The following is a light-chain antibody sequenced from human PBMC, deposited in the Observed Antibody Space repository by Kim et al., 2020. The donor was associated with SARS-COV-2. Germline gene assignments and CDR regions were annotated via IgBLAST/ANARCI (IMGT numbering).Light chain of an antibody. Sequence: DIVLTQSPDTLSLSPGDRVTLSCRASQNISHSYLAWYQQKPGHAPRVLMSGASYRAIGVPDRFSGSGSGTDFTLTISRLETEDFAVYYCQKYSTSPFTFGPGTRLEIK. CDR1: QNISHSY. V-gene: IGKV3-20*01. J-gene: IGKJ5*01. CDR2: GAS. CDR3: QKYSTSPFT.